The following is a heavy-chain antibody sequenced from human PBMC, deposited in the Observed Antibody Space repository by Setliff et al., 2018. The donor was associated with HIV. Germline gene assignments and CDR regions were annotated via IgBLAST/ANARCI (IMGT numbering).Heavy chain of an antibody. Sequence: ASVKVSCKTSGYAFTDYSIHWVRQAPGQGLEWVGRINPDSRGTNYAQTFQGRVTMTRDTSVSTAYMELIRLKSDDTAVFYCARGVKGIATTGKYYFDYWGQGTLVTVSS. V-gene: IGHV1-2*06. CDR2: INPDSRGT. D-gene: IGHD6-13*01. CDR3: ARGVKGIATTGKYYFDY. J-gene: IGHJ4*02. CDR1: GYAFTDYS.